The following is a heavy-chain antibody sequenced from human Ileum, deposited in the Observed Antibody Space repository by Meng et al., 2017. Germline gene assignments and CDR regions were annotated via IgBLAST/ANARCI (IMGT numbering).Heavy chain of an antibody. CDR1: GDSFTAYY. J-gene: IGHJ4*02. D-gene: IGHD1-26*01. Sequence: QLQLMPGGAGMLKPSEALSLTCNVYGDSFTAYYWNWIRQPPGKGLEWIGEIHYSGSTNYNPSLESRVPISEDTSQKKFSLRLSSVTAADTAVYYCARRIRGGSYLGWGQGTLVTVSS. CDR2: IHYSGST. CDR3: ARRIRGGSYLG. V-gene: IGHV4-34*01.